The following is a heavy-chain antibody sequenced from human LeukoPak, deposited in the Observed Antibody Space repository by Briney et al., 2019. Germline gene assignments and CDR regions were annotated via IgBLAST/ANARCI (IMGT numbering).Heavy chain of an antibody. CDR2: IPSGSSTI. CDR1: GYTFDDYC. V-gene: IGHV3-48*01. J-gene: IGHJ5*02. CDR3: AKGGVFCGGNPRYNWFDR. Sequence: GRSLRLSCAASGYTFDDYCMSWVRHAPAKGREWVSYIPSGSSTIYYADSVKGRFTIAKDNAKNSLYLQMNSLRAEDTAVYYCAKGGVFCGGNPRYNWFDRWGQGTLVTVSS. D-gene: IGHD4-23*01.